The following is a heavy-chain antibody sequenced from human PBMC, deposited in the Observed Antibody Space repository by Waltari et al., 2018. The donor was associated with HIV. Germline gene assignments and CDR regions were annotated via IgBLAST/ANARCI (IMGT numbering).Heavy chain of an antibody. CDR3: ARSSSGHFDH. CDR1: GFTFNDYW. Sequence: VESGGGLVRPGGSLRLSCAVSGFTFNDYWMSWVRQPPGKGLEWVANIKQDGNRRYYVESVMGRFTASRDTSKKLLFLHMSNVRVEDTATYYCARSSSGHFDHWGQGTQVIVSS. CDR2: IKQDGNRR. V-gene: IGHV3-7*03. D-gene: IGHD3-22*01. J-gene: IGHJ4*02.